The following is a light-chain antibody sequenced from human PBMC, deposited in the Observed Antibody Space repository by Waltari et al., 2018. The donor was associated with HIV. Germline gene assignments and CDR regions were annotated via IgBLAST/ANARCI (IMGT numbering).Light chain of an antibody. V-gene: IGKV1-5*03. CDR3: QQYNSYST. CDR1: QSVSNW. Sequence: DIQMTQSPSTLSASVGDRVTITCRAGQSVSNWLAWYQQKSGRAPKLLIYEASTLESGVPSRFSGSRSGTEYTLTISGLQPDDFATYYCQQYNSYSTFGQGTKVEIK. CDR2: EAS. J-gene: IGKJ1*01.